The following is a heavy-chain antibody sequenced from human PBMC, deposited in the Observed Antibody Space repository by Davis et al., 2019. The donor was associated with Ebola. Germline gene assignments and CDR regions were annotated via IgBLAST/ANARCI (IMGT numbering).Heavy chain of an antibody. J-gene: IGHJ5*02. CDR3: ARVVGANWFDP. Sequence: GESLKISCAASGFTFSSYGMHWVRQAPGKGLEWVAVISYDGSNKYYADSVKGRFTISRDNSKNTLYLQMNSLRAEDTAVYYCARVVGANWFDPWGQGTLVTVSS. CDR1: GFTFSSYG. CDR2: ISYDGSNK. D-gene: IGHD1-26*01. V-gene: IGHV3-30*03.